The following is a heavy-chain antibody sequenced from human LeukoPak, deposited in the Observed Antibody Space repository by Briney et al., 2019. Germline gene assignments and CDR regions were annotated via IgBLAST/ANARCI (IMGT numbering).Heavy chain of an antibody. D-gene: IGHD2-8*01. V-gene: IGHV3-23*01. J-gene: IGHJ4*02. CDR1: GFTFSSYA. CDR2: ISGSGGST. Sequence: GGSLRLSCAASGFTFSSYAMNWVRQAPGKGLEWVSAISGSGGSTYHADSVKGRFTISRDNSKNTLYLQMNSLRAEDTAVYYCAKGLKPAMASRSNYFDYWGQGTLVSVSS. CDR3: AKGLKPAMASRSNYFDY.